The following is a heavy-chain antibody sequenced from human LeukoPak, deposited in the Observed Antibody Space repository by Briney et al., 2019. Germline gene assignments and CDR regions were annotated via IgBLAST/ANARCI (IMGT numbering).Heavy chain of an antibody. CDR1: GFTFSRCD. CDR2: IGTGGDI. V-gene: IGHV3-13*01. Sequence: GGSLRLSCASSGFTFSRCDMFWFRQVPGKGLEWVSTIGTGGDIYCSDSVKGRFTISRENAKNSLYLQMNSLSAGDTAVYFCARGGIAVSGIDLEDYWGQGTLVTVSS. J-gene: IGHJ4*02. D-gene: IGHD6-19*01. CDR3: ARGGIAVSGIDLEDY.